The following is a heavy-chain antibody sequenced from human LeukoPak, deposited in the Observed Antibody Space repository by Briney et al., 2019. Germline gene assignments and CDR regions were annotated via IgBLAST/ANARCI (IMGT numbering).Heavy chain of an antibody. D-gene: IGHD3-10*01. CDR2: ISGIGGST. V-gene: IGHV3-23*01. J-gene: IGHJ4*02. CDR1: GFTFNNYA. Sequence: GGSLRLSCAASGFTFNNYAMSWVRQAPGKGLEWVSAISGIGGSTYYADSVKGRFTISRDNSKNTLYLQMNSLRAEDTALYYCAKAHGEDPRTYDYWGQGTLVTVSS. CDR3: AKAHGEDPRTYDY.